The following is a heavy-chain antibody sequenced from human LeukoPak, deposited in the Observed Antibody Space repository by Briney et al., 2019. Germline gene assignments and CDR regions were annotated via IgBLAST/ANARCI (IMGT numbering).Heavy chain of an antibody. D-gene: IGHD3-16*01. Sequence: ASVKVSCKASGYTFTSYYMHWVRQAPGQGLEWMGIINPSGGSTSYAQKFQGRVTMTRDTSTSTVYMELSSLRSEDTAVYYCARERLGQRRYYYYGMDVWGQGTTVTVSS. CDR2: INPSGGST. J-gene: IGHJ6*02. V-gene: IGHV1-46*01. CDR1: GYTFTSYY. CDR3: ARERLGQRRYYYYGMDV.